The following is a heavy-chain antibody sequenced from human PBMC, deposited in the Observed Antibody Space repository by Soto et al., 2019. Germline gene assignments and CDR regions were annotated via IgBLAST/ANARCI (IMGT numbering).Heavy chain of an antibody. V-gene: IGHV1-69*06. CDR2: IVPLSGTP. D-gene: IGHD3-16*01. CDR3: ARDCRQMYRGGFFDS. J-gene: IGHJ4*02. CDR1: GGNSNSYS. Sequence: QVRLVQSGAEVKKPGSSVKLSCKVSGGNSNSYSIAWVRQAPGQGLQWLGTIVPLSGTPNHAQQFQARVTITADTSTYTACLELSSLRSEYTATYYCARDCRQMYRGGFFDSLGQGSPVTISS.